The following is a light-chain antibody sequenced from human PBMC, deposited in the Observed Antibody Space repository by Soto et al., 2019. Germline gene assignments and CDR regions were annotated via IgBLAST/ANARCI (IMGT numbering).Light chain of an antibody. Sequence: QSVLTQPPSVSGAPGQRITSSCTGSPSNIGSGFDVHWYQQFPGTAPKLLIYGTTSRHSGVPDRFSGSQSGTSASLAITGLQAGDEADYYCQSYDTSLSGAWVFGGGTKLTVL. V-gene: IGLV1-40*01. CDR2: GTT. J-gene: IGLJ3*02. CDR3: QSYDTSLSGAWV. CDR1: PSNIGSGFD.